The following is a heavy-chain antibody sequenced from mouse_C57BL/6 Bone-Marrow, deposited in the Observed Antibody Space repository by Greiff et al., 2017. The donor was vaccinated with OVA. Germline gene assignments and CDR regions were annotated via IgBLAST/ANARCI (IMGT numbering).Heavy chain of an antibody. Sequence: VQLQQSGAELVRPGASVKLSCTASGFNIKDDYMHWVKQRPEQGLEWIGWLDPENGDTEYASKFQGKATITADTSSNTAYLQLSSLTSEDTAVYYCTTRATVVAPFAYWGQGTLVTVSA. CDR2: LDPENGDT. V-gene: IGHV14-4*01. CDR1: GFNIKDDY. J-gene: IGHJ3*01. D-gene: IGHD1-1*01. CDR3: TTRATVVAPFAY.